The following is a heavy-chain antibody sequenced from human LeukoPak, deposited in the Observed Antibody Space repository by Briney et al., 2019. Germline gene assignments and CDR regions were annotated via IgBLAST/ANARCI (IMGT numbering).Heavy chain of an antibody. Sequence: SETLSLTCTVSGYSISSGYCWGWIRQPPGKGLEWIGSICHSGSTHYNPSLKSRVTISVDTSSNQFSLKLRSVTAADTAVYYCARIGSYYYYMDVWGKGTTVSVSS. D-gene: IGHD1-14*01. CDR3: ARIGSYYYYMDV. CDR1: GYSISSGYC. J-gene: IGHJ6*03. V-gene: IGHV4-38-2*02. CDR2: ICHSGST.